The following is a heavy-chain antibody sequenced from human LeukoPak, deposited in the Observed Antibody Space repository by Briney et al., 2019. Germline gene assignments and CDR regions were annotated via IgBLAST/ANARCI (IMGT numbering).Heavy chain of an antibody. CDR3: ARAHSGYGFFDY. D-gene: IGHD5-12*01. Sequence: PSETLSLTCAVSGGSISSGGYSWSWIRQPPGKGLEWIGYIYHSGSTYYNPSLKSRVTISVDRSKNQFSLKLSSVTAADTAVYYCARAHSGYGFFDYWGQGTLVTVSS. CDR2: IYHSGST. CDR1: GGSISSGGYS. V-gene: IGHV4-30-2*01. J-gene: IGHJ4*02.